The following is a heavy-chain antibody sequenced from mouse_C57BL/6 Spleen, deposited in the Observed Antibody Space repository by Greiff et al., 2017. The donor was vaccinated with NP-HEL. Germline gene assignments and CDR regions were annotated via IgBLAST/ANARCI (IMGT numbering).Heavy chain of an antibody. V-gene: IGHV5-16*01. J-gene: IGHJ3*01. CDR1: GFTFSDYY. CDR3: ARGGTFAY. CDR2: INYDGSST. Sequence: EVKLMESEGGLVQPGSSMKLSCTASGFTFSDYYMAWVRQVPEKGLEWVANINYDGSSTYYLDSLKSRFIISRDNANNILYLQMSSLKSEDTATYYCARGGTFAYWGQGTLVTVSA.